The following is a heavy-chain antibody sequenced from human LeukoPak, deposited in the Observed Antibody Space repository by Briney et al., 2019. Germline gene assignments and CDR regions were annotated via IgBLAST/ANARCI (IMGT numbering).Heavy chain of an antibody. CDR1: GFTFSSYG. J-gene: IGHJ3*02. V-gene: IGHV3-30*02. CDR3: AKDTATMTHDALDI. D-gene: IGHD3-22*01. CDR2: IRYDGSNK. Sequence: PGGSLRLSCAASGFTFSSYGMHWVRQAPGKGLEWVAFIRYDGSNKYYADSVKGRFTISRDNSKNTLYLQMNSLRAEDTAVYYCAKDTATMTHDALDIWGQGTMVTVSS.